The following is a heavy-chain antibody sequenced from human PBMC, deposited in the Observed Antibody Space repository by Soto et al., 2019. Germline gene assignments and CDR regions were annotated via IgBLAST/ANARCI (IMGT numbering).Heavy chain of an antibody. CDR3: ARGGSSYGRDYGMDV. J-gene: IGHJ6*02. CDR2: IHNSGST. D-gene: IGHD5-18*01. CDR1: GASINSYY. Sequence: SETLSLTCSVSGASINSYYWSWIRQPPEKGLEWIGYIHNSGSTNYNPSLKSRVTMSLDASKNQFSLKLTSLTAADTAVYYCARGGSSYGRDYGMDVWGQGTTVTVSS. V-gene: IGHV4-59*01.